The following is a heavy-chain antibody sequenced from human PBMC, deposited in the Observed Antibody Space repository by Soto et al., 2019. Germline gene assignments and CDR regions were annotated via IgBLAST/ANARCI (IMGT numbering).Heavy chain of an antibody. V-gene: IGHV3-23*01. CDR3: PKGDTLVRGPSRR. Sequence: EVQLLESGGDLVQRGGSLRLSCAVSGFTFSSYAMTWVRQAPGKGLEWVSVISGSGGNTYYADSVKGRFTISRDNSRNTLALQMNNRRAEATAVYYCPKGDTLVRGPSRRWGQGTLVTVSS. J-gene: IGHJ1*01. CDR2: ISGSGGNT. CDR1: GFTFSSYA. D-gene: IGHD3-10*01.